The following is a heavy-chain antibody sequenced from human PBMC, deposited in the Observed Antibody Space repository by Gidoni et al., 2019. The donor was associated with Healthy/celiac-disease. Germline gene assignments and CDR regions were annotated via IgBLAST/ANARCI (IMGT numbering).Heavy chain of an antibody. V-gene: IGHV2-5*02. Sequence: QITLKESGPTLVKPTQTLTLTCTFSGFSLSTSGVGVGWIRQPPGKALEWLALIYWDDDKRYSPSLKSRLTITKDTSKNQVVLTMTNMDPVDTATYYCAHRRRYYDSSGYDYWGQGTLVTVSS. CDR3: AHRRRYYDSSGYDY. J-gene: IGHJ4*02. CDR1: GFSLSTSGVG. D-gene: IGHD3-22*01. CDR2: IYWDDDK.